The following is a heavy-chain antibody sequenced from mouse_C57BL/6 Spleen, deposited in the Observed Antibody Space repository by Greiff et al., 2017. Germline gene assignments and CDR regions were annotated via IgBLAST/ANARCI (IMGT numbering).Heavy chain of an antibody. V-gene: IGHV5-6*01. J-gene: IGHJ2*01. CDR2: ISSGCSYT. Sequence: EVKLVESGGDLVKPGGSLKLSCAASGFTFSSYGMSWVRQTPDKRLEWVATISSGCSYTYYPDSLKGRFTISRDNAKNTLYLQMSSLKSEDTAMYYCARLTAQATDYFDYWGQGTTLTVSS. D-gene: IGHD3-2*02. CDR3: ARLTAQATDYFDY. CDR1: GFTFSSYG.